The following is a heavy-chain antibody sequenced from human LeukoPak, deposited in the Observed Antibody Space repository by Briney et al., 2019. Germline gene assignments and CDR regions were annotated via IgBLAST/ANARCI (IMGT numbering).Heavy chain of an antibody. CDR3: ARGRDYDILTGYYSSAIDY. CDR2: INPNSGGT. Sequence: ASVKVSCKAFGYTFTGYYMHWVRQAPGQGLEWMGWINPNSGGTNYAQKFQGRVTMTRDTSISTAYMELSRLRSDDTAVYYCARGRDYDILTGYYSSAIDYWGQGTLVTVSS. CDR1: GYTFTGYY. D-gene: IGHD3-9*01. J-gene: IGHJ4*02. V-gene: IGHV1-2*02.